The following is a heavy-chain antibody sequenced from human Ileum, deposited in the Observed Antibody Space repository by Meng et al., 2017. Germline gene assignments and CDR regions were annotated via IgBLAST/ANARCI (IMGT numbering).Heavy chain of an antibody. CDR1: GGTFSSYA. D-gene: IGHD3-22*01. J-gene: IGHJ6*02. CDR3: AREAFFGVWHYDSSGYYRYYYGMDV. CDR2: IIPIFGTA. V-gene: IGHV1-69*06. Sequence: SVKVSCKASGGTFSSYAISWVRQAPGQGLEWMGGIIPIFGTANYAQKFQGRVTITADKSTSTAYMELSSLRSEDTAVYYCAREAFFGVWHYDSSGYYRYYYGMDVWGQETTVTVSS.